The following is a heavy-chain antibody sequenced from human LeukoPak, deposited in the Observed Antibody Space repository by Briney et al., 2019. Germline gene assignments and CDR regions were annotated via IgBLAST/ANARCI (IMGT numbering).Heavy chain of an antibody. D-gene: IGHD3-16*01. J-gene: IGHJ4*02. V-gene: IGHV3-69-1*01. CDR2: ISETI. CDR1: GFPVRNNY. Sequence: GGSLRLSCAASGFPVRNNYMHWVRQAPGKGLEWVAHISETIYYADSVQGRFTISRDNAKNSLYLQMSNLRVDDTAMYYCVGEVGRPKTFYFDSWGRGTPVTVSS. CDR3: VGEVGRPKTFYFDS.